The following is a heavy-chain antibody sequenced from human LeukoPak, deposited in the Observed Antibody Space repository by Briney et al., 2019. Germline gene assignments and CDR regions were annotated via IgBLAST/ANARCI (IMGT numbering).Heavy chain of an antibody. D-gene: IGHD6-13*01. J-gene: IGHJ4*02. CDR1: GFTFNIYA. CDR2: IGGSGDRT. V-gene: IGHV3-23*01. Sequence: QSGGSLRLSCAASGFTFNIYAMTWVRQDPGKGLEWVSAIGGSGDRTYYADSVKGRFTISRDNSKNTLYLQMNSLRAEDTAVYYCAKDRTQQPSGSFDYWGQGTLVTVSS. CDR3: AKDRTQQPSGSFDY.